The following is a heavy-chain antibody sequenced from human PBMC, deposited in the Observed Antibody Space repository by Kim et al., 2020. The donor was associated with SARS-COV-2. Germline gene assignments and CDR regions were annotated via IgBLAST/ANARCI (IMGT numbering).Heavy chain of an antibody. D-gene: IGHD2-2*01. Sequence: AQKLQGRVTMTTDTSTSTAYMELRSLRSDDTAVYYCARGRVVPAYGYFDPWGQGTLVTVSS. CDR3: ARGRVVPAYGYFDP. V-gene: IGHV1-18*01. J-gene: IGHJ5*01.